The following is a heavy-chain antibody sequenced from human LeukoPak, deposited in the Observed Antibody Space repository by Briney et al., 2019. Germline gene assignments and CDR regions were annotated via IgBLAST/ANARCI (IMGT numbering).Heavy chain of an antibody. CDR3: ARGIVGATDYFDY. CDR1: GFTFSSYG. CDR2: IRNDGSII. D-gene: IGHD1-26*01. J-gene: IGHJ4*02. Sequence: PGGSLRLSCAASGFTFSSYGMHWIRQAPGKGLEWVAFIRNDGSIIYNADSVKGRFTISRDNSKNTLYLQMNSLRAEDTAVYYCARGIVGATDYFDYWGQGTLVTVSS. V-gene: IGHV3-30*02.